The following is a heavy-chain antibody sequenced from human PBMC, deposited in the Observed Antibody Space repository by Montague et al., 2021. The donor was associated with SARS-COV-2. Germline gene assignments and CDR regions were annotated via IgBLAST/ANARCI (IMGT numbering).Heavy chain of an antibody. CDR2: TYSSGST. CDR3: ARDRQRSVYYGSGTSTWGGYCMDV. V-gene: IGHV4-4*07. J-gene: IGHJ6*02. D-gene: IGHD3-10*01. CDR1: GGSISSYY. Sequence: SETLSLTCTVSGGSISSYYWSWIRQPAGKGLEWIGRTYSSGSTNYNPSPTSRVTMSIDTSKNQFSLKLSSVTAADAALYYCARDRQRSVYYGSGTSTWGGYCMDVWGQGTTVTVSS.